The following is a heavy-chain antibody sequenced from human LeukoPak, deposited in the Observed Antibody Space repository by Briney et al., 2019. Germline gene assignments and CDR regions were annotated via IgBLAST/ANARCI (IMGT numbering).Heavy chain of an antibody. D-gene: IGHD4-23*01. Sequence: ASVKLSCKASGYTFTSYYMHWVRQGPGQGLEWMGIINPSGGSTSYAQKFQGRVTMTRDMSTSTVYMELSSLRSEDTAVYYCAAATVVTPGMDVWGKGTTVTVCS. CDR2: INPSGGST. CDR3: AAATVVTPGMDV. CDR1: GYTFTSYY. J-gene: IGHJ6*04. V-gene: IGHV1-46*01.